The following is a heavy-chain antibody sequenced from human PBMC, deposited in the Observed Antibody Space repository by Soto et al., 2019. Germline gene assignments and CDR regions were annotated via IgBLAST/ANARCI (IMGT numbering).Heavy chain of an antibody. J-gene: IGHJ4*02. V-gene: IGHV3-30*18. CDR1: GFTFSSYG. CDR3: EKDLNAYASSYGYGGQFDY. D-gene: IGHD5-18*01. CDR2: ISYDGSNK. Sequence: PGGSLRLSCAASGFTFSSYGMHWVRQAPGKWLEWVAVISYDGSNKYYADSVKGRFTISRDNAKNTLYLQMNSLRAEDTDVYYCEKDLNAYASSYGYGGQFDYWGEGXLVPVYS.